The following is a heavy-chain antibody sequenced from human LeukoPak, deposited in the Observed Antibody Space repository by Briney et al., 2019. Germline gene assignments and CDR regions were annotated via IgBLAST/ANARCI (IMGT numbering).Heavy chain of an antibody. Sequence: GGSLRLSCAASGFTFSNYAMSWVRQAPGKGLEWVSTISNSGDATYYADSVKGRFTISRDNSKNTLYLQMNSLRAEDTAVYYCARDLKRGYCSGGSCHYYYYYGMDVWGQGTTVTVSS. CDR3: ARDLKRGYCSGGSCHYYYYYGMDV. CDR2: ISNSGDAT. D-gene: IGHD2-15*01. J-gene: IGHJ6*02. V-gene: IGHV3-23*01. CDR1: GFTFSNYA.